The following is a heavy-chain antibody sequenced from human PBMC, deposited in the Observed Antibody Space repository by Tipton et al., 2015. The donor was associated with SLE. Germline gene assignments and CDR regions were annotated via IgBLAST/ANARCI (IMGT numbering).Heavy chain of an antibody. CDR1: GGSFSGYY. CDR2: INHSGST. CDR3: ARLTIFGVVIIGNYYYYMDV. V-gene: IGHV4-34*01. J-gene: IGHJ6*03. D-gene: IGHD3-3*01. Sequence: TLSLTCAVYGGSFSGYYWSWIRQPPGKGLEWIGEINHSGSTNYNPPLKSRVTISVDTPKNQFSLKLSSVTAADTAAYYCARLTIFGVVIIGNYYYYMDVWGKGTTVTVSS.